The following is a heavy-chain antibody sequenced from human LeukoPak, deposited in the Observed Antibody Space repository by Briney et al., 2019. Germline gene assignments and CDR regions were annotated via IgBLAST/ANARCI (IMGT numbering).Heavy chain of an antibody. V-gene: IGHV3-20*04. D-gene: IGHD3-10*01. J-gene: IGHJ4*02. Sequence: GGSLRLSCAASGFAFDDYGMSWVRRAPGKGLEWVSGINWNGGSTGYADSVKGRFTISRDNAKNYLYLQMNSLRAEDTALYYCARDRGENFITMVRGVIITLDYWGQGTLVTVSS. CDR3: ARDRGENFITMVRGVIITLDY. CDR2: INWNGGST. CDR1: GFAFDDYG.